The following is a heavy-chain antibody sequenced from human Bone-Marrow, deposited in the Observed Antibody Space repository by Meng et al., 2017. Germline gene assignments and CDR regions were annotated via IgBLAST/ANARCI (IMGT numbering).Heavy chain of an antibody. Sequence: GESLKISCTASGFTFGDYAMSWFRQAPGKGLEWVGFIRSKAYGGTTEYAASVKGRFTISRDDSKSIAYLQMNSLKTEDTAVYYCTRVPESPYGDYGVDWFDPWGQGTLVT. V-gene: IGHV3-49*03. CDR1: GFTFGDYA. J-gene: IGHJ5*02. CDR2: IRSKAYGGTT. CDR3: TRVPESPYGDYGVDWFDP. D-gene: IGHD4-17*01.